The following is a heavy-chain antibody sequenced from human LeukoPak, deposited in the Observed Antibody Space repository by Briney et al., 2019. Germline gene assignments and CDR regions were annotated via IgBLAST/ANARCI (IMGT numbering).Heavy chain of an antibody. CDR1: GGSISSGGYS. J-gene: IGHJ5*02. CDR2: IYYSGST. V-gene: IGHV4-30-4*07. D-gene: IGHD2-8*02. CDR3: ASAGGGGDWFDP. Sequence: PSETLSLTCAVSGGSISSGGYSWSWIRQPPGKGLEWIGYIYYSGSTYYNPSLKSRVTISVDTSKNQFSLNLTSVTAADTAVYYCASAGGGGDWFDPWGQGTLVTVSS.